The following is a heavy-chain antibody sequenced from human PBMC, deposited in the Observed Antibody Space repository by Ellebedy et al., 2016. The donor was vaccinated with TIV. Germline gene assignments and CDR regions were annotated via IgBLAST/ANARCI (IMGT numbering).Heavy chain of an antibody. J-gene: IGHJ4*02. Sequence: GESLKISCAASGFTFSSNWMSWVRQTPGKGLEWVAYIKQDGREKYYVDSVKGRFTISRDNAKNSLYLQMNSLRAEDTAVYYCARGRSFNWGQGTLVTVSS. CDR3: ARGRSFN. CDR1: GFTFSSNW. CDR2: IKQDGREK. V-gene: IGHV3-7*03. D-gene: IGHD3-10*01.